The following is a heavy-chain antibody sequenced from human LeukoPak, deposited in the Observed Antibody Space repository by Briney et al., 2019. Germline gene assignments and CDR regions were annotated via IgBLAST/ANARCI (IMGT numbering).Heavy chain of an antibody. V-gene: IGHV5-10-1*01. CDR2: IDPSDSYT. D-gene: IGHD2-15*01. Sequence: GESLRISCKGSGYIFTSYWISWVRQMPGKGLEWMGRIDPSDSYTNYSPSFQGHVTISADKSISTAYLQWSSLKASDTAMYYCARRGYCSGGSCYSGTEDYYYYGMDVWGQGTTVTVSS. CDR3: ARRGYCSGGSCYSGTEDYYYYGMDV. CDR1: GYIFTSYW. J-gene: IGHJ6*02.